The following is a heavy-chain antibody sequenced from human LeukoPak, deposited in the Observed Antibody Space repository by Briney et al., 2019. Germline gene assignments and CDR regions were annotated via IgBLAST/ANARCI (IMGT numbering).Heavy chain of an antibody. CDR3: GRKKDYGDYVDY. V-gene: IGHV4-30-2*01. CDR2: IYHSGNT. D-gene: IGHD4-17*01. J-gene: IGHJ4*02. Sequence: PSETLSLTCAVSGASVSSGGDSWHWIRLPPGKGLEWIANIYHSGNTYYNPSLRSRVTISVDTSKNRFSLMLSSVTAADTALYYWGRKKDYGDYVDYWGQGTLVTVSS. CDR1: GASVSSGGDS.